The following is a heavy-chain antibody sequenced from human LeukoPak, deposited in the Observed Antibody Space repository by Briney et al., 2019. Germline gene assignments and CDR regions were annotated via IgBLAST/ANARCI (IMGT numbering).Heavy chain of an antibody. D-gene: IGHD2-21*02. V-gene: IGHV1-2*02. Sequence: ASVKVSCKASGYTLIGYYMQWVRQAPGQGLEWMGWINPNSGGTNYAQKFQGRVTMTRDTSINKAYMELSRLRSDDTALYYCARALQVEVTSIPYLGIWGQGTMVTVSS. CDR1: GYTLIGYY. CDR3: ARALQVEVTSIPYLGI. J-gene: IGHJ3*02. CDR2: INPNSGGT.